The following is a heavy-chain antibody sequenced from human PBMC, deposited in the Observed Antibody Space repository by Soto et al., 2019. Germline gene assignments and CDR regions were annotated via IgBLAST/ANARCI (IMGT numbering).Heavy chain of an antibody. Sequence: GGSLRLSCTASGFTFGDYAMSWFRQAPGKGLEWVGFIRSKAYGGTTEYAASVKGRFTISRDDSKSIAYLQMNSLKTEDTAVYYCTRDPSFLTAMVGWAYYYYGMDVWGQGTTVTVSS. D-gene: IGHD5-18*01. V-gene: IGHV3-49*03. J-gene: IGHJ6*02. CDR1: GFTFGDYA. CDR3: TRDPSFLTAMVGWAYYYYGMDV. CDR2: IRSKAYGGTT.